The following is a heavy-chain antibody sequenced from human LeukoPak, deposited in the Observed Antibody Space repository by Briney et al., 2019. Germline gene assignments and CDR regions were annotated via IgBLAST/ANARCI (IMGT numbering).Heavy chain of an antibody. V-gene: IGHV4-34*01. Sequence: SETLSLTCAAYGGSFSGYYWSWIRQPPGKGLEWIGEINHSGSTNYNPSLKSRVTISVDTSKNQFSLKLSSVTAADTAVYYCARERGRSSSGAQSHYFDYWGQGTLVTVSS. J-gene: IGHJ4*02. CDR1: GGSFSGYY. CDR2: INHSGST. D-gene: IGHD6-6*01. CDR3: ARERGRSSSGAQSHYFDY.